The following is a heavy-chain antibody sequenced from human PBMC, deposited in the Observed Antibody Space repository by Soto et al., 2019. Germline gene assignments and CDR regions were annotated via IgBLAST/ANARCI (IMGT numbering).Heavy chain of an antibody. J-gene: IGHJ4*02. CDR3: AKDNLSWQDYYGSGSPDS. V-gene: IGHV3-30*18. D-gene: IGHD3-10*01. Sequence: PGGALRLSCAASGFTFSSYGMHWVRQAPGKGLEWVAVISYDGSNKYYADSVKGRFTISRDNSKNTLYLQMNSLRAEDTAVYYCAKDNLSWQDYYGSGSPDSWGQGPLVTSPQ. CDR2: ISYDGSNK. CDR1: GFTFSSYG.